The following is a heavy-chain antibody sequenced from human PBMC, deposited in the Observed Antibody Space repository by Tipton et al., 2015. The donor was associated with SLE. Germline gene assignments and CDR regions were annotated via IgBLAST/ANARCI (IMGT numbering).Heavy chain of an antibody. D-gene: IGHD4-17*01. V-gene: IGHV4-38-2*02. CDR1: GSSIDGGYH. CDR2: IHHSGST. CDR3: AGLYGDYDSDY. Sequence: TLSLTCIVSGSSIDGGYHWGWIRQPPGKGLEWIANIHHSGSTNYNPSLKSRVTISVDTSKNQFSLKLSSVTAADTAVYYCAGLYGDYDSDYWGQGTLVTVSS. J-gene: IGHJ4*02.